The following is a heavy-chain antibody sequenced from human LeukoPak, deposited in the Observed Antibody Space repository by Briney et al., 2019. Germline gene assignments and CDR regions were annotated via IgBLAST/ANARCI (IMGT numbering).Heavy chain of an antibody. D-gene: IGHD2-21*02. V-gene: IGHV1-69*01. CDR3: ARDGAYCGGDCYRNWFDP. Sequence: GASVKVSCKASGDSFINFPISWIRQAPGQGLEWMGGIIPVFGITNYAQKFQGRVTITADESTSTAYMELISLRSEDTALYYCARDGAYCGGDCYRNWFDPWGQGTLVTVSS. CDR2: IIPVFGIT. J-gene: IGHJ5*02. CDR1: GDSFINFP.